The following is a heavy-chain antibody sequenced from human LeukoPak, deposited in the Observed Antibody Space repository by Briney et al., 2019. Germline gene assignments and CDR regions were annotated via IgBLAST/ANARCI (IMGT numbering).Heavy chain of an antibody. CDR2: IHNDGST. J-gene: IGHJ4*02. CDR3: ASLARDY. D-gene: IGHD3-3*02. CDR1: GFTVSNTY. Sequence: PGGSLRLSCAASGFTVSNTYMTWVRQAPGKGLEWVSVIHNDGSTYYADSVKGRFTISRDNSKNMLFLRMNSLRVEDTAVYFCASLARDYWGQGTLVSVSS. V-gene: IGHV3-53*01.